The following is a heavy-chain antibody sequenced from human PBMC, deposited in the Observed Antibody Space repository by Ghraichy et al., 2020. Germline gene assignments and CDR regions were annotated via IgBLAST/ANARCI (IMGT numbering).Heavy chain of an antibody. V-gene: IGHV1-2*02. D-gene: IGHD4-23*01. J-gene: IGHJ1*01. CDR3: ARGWADGFGGNG. CDR2: INPTTGGT. Sequence: ASVKVSCKASGYNFIGYYLHWVRQAPGQGLEWMGWINPTTGGTNYTQKFKDRVTMTRDRSISTAYLELSRLRSDDTAVYYCARGWADGFGGNGWGQGTLVIVSS. CDR1: GYNFIGYY.